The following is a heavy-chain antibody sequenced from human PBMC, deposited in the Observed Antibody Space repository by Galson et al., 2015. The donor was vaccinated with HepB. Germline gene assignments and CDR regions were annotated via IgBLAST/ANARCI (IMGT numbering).Heavy chain of an antibody. CDR1: GYTFTGYY. Sequence: SVKVSCKASGYTFTGYYMHWVRQAPGQGLEWMGRINPNSGGTNYAQKFQGRVTMTRDTSISTAYMELSRLRSDDTAVYYCARSRLWFGDTKRRDWFDPWGQGTLVTVSS. CDR3: ARSRLWFGDTKRRDWFDP. CDR2: INPNSGGT. V-gene: IGHV1-2*06. D-gene: IGHD3-10*01. J-gene: IGHJ5*02.